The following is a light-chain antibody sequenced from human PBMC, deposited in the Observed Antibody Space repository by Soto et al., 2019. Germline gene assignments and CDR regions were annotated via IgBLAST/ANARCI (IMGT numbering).Light chain of an antibody. J-gene: IGLJ1*01. V-gene: IGLV2-8*01. Sequence: LTQPPSASGSPGQSVTISCTGTSSDVGDNYVSWYQQHLGKAPKLIIYEVSQRPSGVPDRFSGSKSGNTASLTVSGLQTEDEADYFCRSYSISTAYLLATGTKVTVL. CDR1: SSDVGDNY. CDR3: RSYSISTAYL. CDR2: EVS.